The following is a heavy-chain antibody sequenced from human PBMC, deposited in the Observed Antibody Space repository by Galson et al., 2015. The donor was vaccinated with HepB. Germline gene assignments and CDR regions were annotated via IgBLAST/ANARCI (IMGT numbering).Heavy chain of an antibody. V-gene: IGHV3-30*04. Sequence: SLRLSCAASGFTFSSYAMHWVRQAPGKGLEWVAVISYDGSNKYYADSVKGRFTISRDNSKNTLYLQMNSLRAEDTAVYYCARDIIAWSLTYYYDSSGYHGMDVWGQGTTVTVSS. D-gene: IGHD3-22*01. J-gene: IGHJ6*02. CDR1: GFTFSSYA. CDR3: ARDIIAWSLTYYYDSSGYHGMDV. CDR2: ISYDGSNK.